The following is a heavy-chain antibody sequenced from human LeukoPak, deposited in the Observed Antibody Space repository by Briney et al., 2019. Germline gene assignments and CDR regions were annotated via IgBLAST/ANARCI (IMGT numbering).Heavy chain of an antibody. Sequence: ASVRVSCTASGYSFTSNYIHWVRQAPGQGLEWMGMIYPRDGSTSYAQKFQGRVTVTRDTSTSTVHMELSGLRSEDTAVYYCARDQEAFDYWGQGTLVTVSS. J-gene: IGHJ4*02. CDR2: IYPRDGST. V-gene: IGHV1-46*01. CDR1: GYSFTSNY. CDR3: ARDQEAFDY.